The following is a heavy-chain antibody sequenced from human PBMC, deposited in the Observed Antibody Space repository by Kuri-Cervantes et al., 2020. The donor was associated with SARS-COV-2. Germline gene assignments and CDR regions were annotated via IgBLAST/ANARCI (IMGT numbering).Heavy chain of an antibody. J-gene: IGHJ4*02. CDR1: GYTFTGYY. Sequence: ASVKVSCKASGYTFTGYYMHWVRQAPGQGLEWMGRINPNSGGTNYAQKFQGRVTMTRDTSISAAYMELSRLRSDDTAVYYCARGGPVTIFGVVTKRFDYWGQGTLVTVSS. D-gene: IGHD3-3*01. V-gene: IGHV1-2*06. CDR2: INPNSGGT. CDR3: ARGGPVTIFGVVTKRFDY.